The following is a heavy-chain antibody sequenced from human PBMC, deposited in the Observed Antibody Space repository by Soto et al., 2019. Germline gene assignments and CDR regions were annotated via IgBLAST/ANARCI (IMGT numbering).Heavy chain of an antibody. Sequence: QVQLQESGPGLVKPSQTLSLTCTVSGGSISSGDYYWSWIRQPPGKGLEWIGYIYYSGSTYYNPSIKSGVAMSVDTSKNQFSLKLSSGTAADTAVSYCARIYCSGGSCYSPYCGGDCLDAFDIWGQGTMVTVSS. CDR2: IYYSGST. D-gene: IGHD2-15*01. CDR1: GGSISSGDYY. CDR3: ARIYCSGGSCYSPYCGGDCLDAFDI. V-gene: IGHV4-30-4*01. J-gene: IGHJ3*02.